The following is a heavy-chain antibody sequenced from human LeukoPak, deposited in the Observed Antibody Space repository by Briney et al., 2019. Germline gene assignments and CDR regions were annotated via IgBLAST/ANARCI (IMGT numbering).Heavy chain of an antibody. J-gene: IGHJ3*02. D-gene: IGHD6-13*01. V-gene: IGHV3-66*01. CDR2: IYSGGST. Sequence: GGSLRLSCAASGFTVSSNYMSWVRQAPGTGLERVSVIYSGGSTYYADSVKGRFTISRDNSKNTLYLQMNSLRAEDTAVYYCARKFSTSVGAFDIWGQGTMVTVSS. CDR1: GFTVSSNY. CDR3: ARKFSTSVGAFDI.